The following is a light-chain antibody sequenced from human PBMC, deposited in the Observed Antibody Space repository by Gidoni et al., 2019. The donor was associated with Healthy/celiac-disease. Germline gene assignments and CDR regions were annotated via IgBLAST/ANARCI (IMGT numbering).Light chain of an antibody. CDR2: GNS. J-gene: IGLJ2*01. CDR1: SSNIGACYD. V-gene: IGLV1-40*01. CDR3: QSYDSSLSGSRV. Sequence: QSVLTQPPSVAGAPGQRVPISCTGSSSNIGACYDVHWYQQLPGTAPKLLIYGNSNRPSGVPDRFSGSKSGTSASLAITGLQAEDEADYYCQSYDSSLSGSRVFGGGTKLTVL.